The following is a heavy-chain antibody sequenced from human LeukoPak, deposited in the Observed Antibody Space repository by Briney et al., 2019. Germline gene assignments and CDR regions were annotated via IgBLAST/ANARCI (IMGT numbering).Heavy chain of an antibody. J-gene: IGHJ6*03. CDR1: GYTSSRYS. D-gene: IGHD4-17*01. Sequence: PGGSLRLSCAACGYTSSRYSRNWVGQAPGKGGEGGSSISSSSSYIYYADSVKGRFTISRDNAKNSLYLQMNSLRAEDTAVYYCARDRVPFYGDYRGIDYMDVWGKGTTVTVSS. CDR3: ARDRVPFYGDYRGIDYMDV. CDR2: ISSSSSYI. V-gene: IGHV3-21*01.